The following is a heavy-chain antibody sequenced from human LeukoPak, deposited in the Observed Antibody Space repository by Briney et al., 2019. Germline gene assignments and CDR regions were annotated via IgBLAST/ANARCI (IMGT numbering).Heavy chain of an antibody. J-gene: IGHJ4*02. CDR3: ARHGYTASHFFLDY. V-gene: IGHV4-4*07. D-gene: IGHD5-18*01. CDR1: SESINQYY. Sequence: SETLSLTCSVSSESINQYYWGWVRQPAGRGLEWIGRIYTTGRADYDPSLQSRVAMSIETSQKQFSLNLKSGPAADTATYFCARHGYTASHFFLDYWSQGAPVTVSS. CDR2: IYTTGRA.